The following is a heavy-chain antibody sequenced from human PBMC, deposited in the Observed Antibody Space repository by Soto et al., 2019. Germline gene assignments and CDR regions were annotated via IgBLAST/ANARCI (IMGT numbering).Heavy chain of an antibody. CDR3: ARHLGGYELDWFDP. CDR1: GYSFTSYW. V-gene: IGHV5-51*01. J-gene: IGHJ5*02. D-gene: IGHD5-12*01. Sequence: GESVKIACKGSGYSFTSYWIGCVRQIPGKGLEWMGIIYPGDSDTRYSPSFQGQVTISADKSISTAYLQWSSLKASDTAMYYCARHLGGYELDWFDPWGQGTLVPVSS. CDR2: IYPGDSDT.